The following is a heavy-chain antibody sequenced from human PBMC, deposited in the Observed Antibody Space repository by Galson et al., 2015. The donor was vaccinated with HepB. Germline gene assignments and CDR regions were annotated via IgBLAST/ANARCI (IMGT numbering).Heavy chain of an antibody. V-gene: IGHV3-21*01. CDR1: GFTFSSYS. CDR3: ARDGIIAAAGTNV. D-gene: IGHD6-13*01. Sequence: SLRLSCAASGFTFSSYSMNWVRQAPGKGLEWVSSISSSSSYIYYADSVKGRFTISRDNAKNSLYLQMNSLRAEDTAVYYCARDGIIAAAGTNVWGQGTTVTVSS. CDR2: ISSSSSYI. J-gene: IGHJ6*02.